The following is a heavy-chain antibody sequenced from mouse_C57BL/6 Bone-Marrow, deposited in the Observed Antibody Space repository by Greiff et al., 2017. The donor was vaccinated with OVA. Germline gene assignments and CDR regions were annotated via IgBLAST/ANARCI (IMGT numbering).Heavy chain of an antibody. V-gene: IGHV5-4*01. CDR2: ISDGGSYT. J-gene: IGHJ3*01. Sequence: DVMLVESGGGLVKPGGSLKLSCAASGFTFSSYAMSWVRQTPEKRLEWVATISDGGSYTYYPDNVKGRFTISRDNAKNNLYLQMSHLKSEDTAMYYCARDPPIPFAYWGQGTLVTVSA. CDR3: ARDPPIPFAY. CDR1: GFTFSSYA.